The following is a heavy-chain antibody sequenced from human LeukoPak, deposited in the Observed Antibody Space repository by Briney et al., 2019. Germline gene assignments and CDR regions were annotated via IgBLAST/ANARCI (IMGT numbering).Heavy chain of an antibody. CDR1: GFTFSSYN. CDR2: ISGSADDT. D-gene: IGHD3-9*01. V-gene: IGHV3-23*01. CDR3: AKTTHYDIFTGLDY. Sequence: GGSLRLSCAASGFTFSSYNMSWVRQAPGKGPEWVSGISGSADDTYYADSVKGRFTISRDNSKNTLSLHMNSLRAEDTAIYYCAKTTHYDIFTGLDYWGQGTLVTVSS. J-gene: IGHJ4*02.